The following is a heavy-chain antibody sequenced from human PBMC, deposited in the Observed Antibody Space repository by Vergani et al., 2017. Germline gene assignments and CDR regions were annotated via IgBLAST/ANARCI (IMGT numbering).Heavy chain of an antibody. CDR3: AKRSRAPFYCSSTSCPQPFDY. D-gene: IGHD2-2*01. CDR1: GFTFSSYA. J-gene: IGHJ4*02. Sequence: EVQLLESGGGLGQPGGSLRLFCAASGFTFSSYAMSWVRQAPGKGLEWVSAISGSGGSTYYADPVKGRFTISRDNSKNTLYLQMNSLRADDTAVYYCAKRSRAPFYCSSTSCPQPFDYWGQGTLVTVSS. CDR2: ISGSGGST. V-gene: IGHV3-23*01.